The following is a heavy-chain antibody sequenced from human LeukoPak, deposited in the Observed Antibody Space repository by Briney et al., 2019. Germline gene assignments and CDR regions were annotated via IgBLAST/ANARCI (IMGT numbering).Heavy chain of an antibody. J-gene: IGHJ6*02. V-gene: IGHV3-7*03. D-gene: IGHD2-8*01. CDR1: GFALSSHW. CDR3: ARNNAMDV. CDR2: VNRDGSET. Sequence: TGGSLRLSRAASGFALSSHWMTWVRQVPGRGPEWVANVNRDGSETYYLDSVKGRFTISKDNAKNSLYLQMNSLRAEDTALYHCARNNAMDVWGQGTTVIVSS.